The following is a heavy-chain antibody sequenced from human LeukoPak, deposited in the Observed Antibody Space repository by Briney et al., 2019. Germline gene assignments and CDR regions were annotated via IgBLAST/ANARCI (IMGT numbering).Heavy chain of an antibody. CDR3: ARGRGERGLPYDVFDI. V-gene: IGHV5-51*01. Sequence: GESLKISCKGSGYNFATYWIAWVRQMPGKGLEWMGIIYPSDSDTRYSPSFQGQVTLSADKSISTAYLQWSSLKASDTAMYYCARGRGERGLPYDVFDIWGQGTMVTVSS. CDR2: IYPSDSDT. CDR1: GYNFATYW. D-gene: IGHD2-21*01. J-gene: IGHJ3*02.